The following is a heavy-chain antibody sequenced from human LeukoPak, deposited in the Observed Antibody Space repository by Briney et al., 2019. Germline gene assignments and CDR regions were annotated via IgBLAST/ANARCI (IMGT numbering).Heavy chain of an antibody. D-gene: IGHD4-17*01. V-gene: IGHV3-53*01. CDR3: ARTNPVYGDHDY. J-gene: IGHJ4*02. CDR2: IYPDGRT. CDR1: GFTVTDNY. Sequence: GGSLRLSCAVSGFTVTDNYMSWVRQAPGKGLQWVSVIYPDGRTYYADSVKGRFTISRDISRNTLLLQMNNLRADDTAVHYCARTNPVYGDHDYWGQGTLVTVSS.